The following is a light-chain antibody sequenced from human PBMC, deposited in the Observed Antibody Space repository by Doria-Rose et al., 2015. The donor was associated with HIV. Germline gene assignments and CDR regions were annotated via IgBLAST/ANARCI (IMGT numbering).Light chain of an antibody. J-gene: IGKJ1*01. Sequence: TQSPGTLSLSPGERATLSCRASQSFSSTYLAWYQQRPGQAPSPLIYDGSTRATGIPDRFSASGSGTDFTLTSNRLEPEDFALYYCHQYGTSRTFGQGTKVEI. CDR3: HQYGTSRT. CDR2: DGS. CDR1: QSFSSTY. V-gene: IGKV3-20*01.